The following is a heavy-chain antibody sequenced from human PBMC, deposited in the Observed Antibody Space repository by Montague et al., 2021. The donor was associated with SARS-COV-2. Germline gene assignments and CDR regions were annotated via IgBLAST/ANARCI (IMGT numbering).Heavy chain of an antibody. Sequence: VKPTQTLTLTCTFSGFSLSTSGVCVSWIRQPPGKALEWLALIDWDDDKYYSTSLKTRLTISKDTSKNQVVLTMTNMDPVDTATYYCARIWGATRGDAFDIWGQGTMVTVSS. D-gene: IGHD1-26*01. V-gene: IGHV2-70*01. CDR2: IDWDDDK. J-gene: IGHJ3*02. CDR1: GFSLSTSGVC. CDR3: ARIWGATRGDAFDI.